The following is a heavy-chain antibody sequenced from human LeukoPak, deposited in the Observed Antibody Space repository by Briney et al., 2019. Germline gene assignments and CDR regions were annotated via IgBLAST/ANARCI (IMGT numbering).Heavy chain of an antibody. CDR2: IKSKIDGGAT. V-gene: IGHV3-15*01. CDR1: GFTFGDYG. CDR3: VTPWFDP. J-gene: IGHJ5*02. Sequence: GGSLRLSCTASGFTFGDYGMSWVRQAPGKGLEWIGRIKSKIDGGATDYAAPVKGRFTISRDDSKTTVYLQMHSLKTEDTAVYYRVTPWFDPWGQGTLVTVSS.